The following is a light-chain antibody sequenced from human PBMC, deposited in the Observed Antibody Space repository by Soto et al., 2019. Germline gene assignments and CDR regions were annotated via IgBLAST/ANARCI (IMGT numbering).Light chain of an antibody. V-gene: IGKV1-5*03. Sequence: DIQMTQSPSTLSASVGDRVIITCRASQSISYWLAWYQQKPGKAPTVLLYKASTLESGVPSRFSGSGSGTEFTRTISSLQPDDFATYYCQQYNSYSITFGGGTKVEMK. CDR3: QQYNSYSIT. J-gene: IGKJ4*01. CDR2: KAS. CDR1: QSISYW.